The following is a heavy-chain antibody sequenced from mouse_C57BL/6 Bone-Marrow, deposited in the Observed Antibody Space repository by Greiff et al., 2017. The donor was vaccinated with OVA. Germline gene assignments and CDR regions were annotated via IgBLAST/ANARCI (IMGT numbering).Heavy chain of an antibody. Sequence: EVQLQQSGAELVRPGASVKLSCTASGFNIKDDYLHWVKQRPEQGLEWIGWIDPENGDTEYASKFQGKATITADTSSNTAYLQLSSLTSEDTAVSYCTTPFNGSSDEDAMDYWGQGTSVTVSS. J-gene: IGHJ4*01. V-gene: IGHV14-4*01. CDR1: GFNIKDDY. D-gene: IGHD1-1*01. CDR2: IDPENGDT. CDR3: TTPFNGSSDEDAMDY.